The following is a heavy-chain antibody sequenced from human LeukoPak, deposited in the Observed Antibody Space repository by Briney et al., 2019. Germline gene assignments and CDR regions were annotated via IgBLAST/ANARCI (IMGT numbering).Heavy chain of an antibody. V-gene: IGHV3-23*01. CDR2: ISGSGGST. Sequence: GGSLRLSCSASGFTLSSYAMSWVRQAPGEGLEWVSAISGSGGSTYYADSVKGRFTISRDNSKNTLYLPMNSLRAEDTAVYYCAKDTGYSYGYTPGYFDYWGQGTLVTVSS. CDR3: AKDTGYSYGYTPGYFDY. D-gene: IGHD5-18*01. CDR1: GFTLSSYA. J-gene: IGHJ4*02.